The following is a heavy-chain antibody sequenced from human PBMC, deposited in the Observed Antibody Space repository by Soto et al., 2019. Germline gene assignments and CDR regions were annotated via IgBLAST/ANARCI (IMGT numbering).Heavy chain of an antibody. V-gene: IGHV3-23*01. CDR2: ITGSAGST. D-gene: IGHD2-8*02. Sequence: GGSLRLSCAASGFTFSSYAMSWVRQAPGKGLEWVSSITGSAGSTYYADSVKGRFTISRDNSKNTLYLQMNSLRAEDTALYYCAKSTGGPANGMGVWGQGTTVTVSS. CDR3: AKSTGGPANGMGV. J-gene: IGHJ6*02. CDR1: GFTFSSYA.